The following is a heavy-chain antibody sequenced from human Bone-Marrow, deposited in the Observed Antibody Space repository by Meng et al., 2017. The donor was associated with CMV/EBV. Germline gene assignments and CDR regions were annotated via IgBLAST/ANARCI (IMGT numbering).Heavy chain of an antibody. V-gene: IGHV3-30-3*01. CDR1: GFTFSSYA. CDR2: ISYDGSNK. D-gene: IGHD3-22*01. CDR3: AREKTYYDSSGLDY. J-gene: IGHJ4*02. Sequence: GESLKISCAASGFTFSSYAMHWVRQAPGKGLEWVAVISYDGSNKYYADSVKGRFTISRDNAKNSLSLQMNSLRAEDTAVHYCAREKTYYDSSGLDYWGQGTLVTVSS.